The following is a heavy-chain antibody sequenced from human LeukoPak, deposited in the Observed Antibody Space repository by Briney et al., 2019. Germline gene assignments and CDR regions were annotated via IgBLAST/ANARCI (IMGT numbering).Heavy chain of an antibody. Sequence: SDTLSLTRAVYGGSFRGYYWRWLRQPPGKGLEWGGEINHSGSANYNTSRKSRVTISGDTSKNQFSPKLSSVSAADTAVYYCARGKLERRPSDCWGQGTLVTVSS. D-gene: IGHD1-1*01. CDR2: INHSGSA. J-gene: IGHJ4*02. CDR3: ARGKLERRPSDC. CDR1: GGSFRGYY. V-gene: IGHV4-34*01.